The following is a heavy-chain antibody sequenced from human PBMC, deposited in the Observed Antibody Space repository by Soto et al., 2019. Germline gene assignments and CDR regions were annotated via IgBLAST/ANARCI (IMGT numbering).Heavy chain of an antibody. J-gene: IGHJ5*02. D-gene: IGHD2-15*01. CDR1: GGSISSGGYY. CDR2: IYYSGST. V-gene: IGHV4-31*03. CDR3: SIGARHYWSGGSCYSWWCVP. Sequence: QVQLQESGPGLVKPSQTLSLTCTVSGGSISSGGYYWSWIRQHPGKGLEWIGYIYYSGSTYYNPSPQSRVTISVDKSKNQLSLKLSAVTAADTSVYSCSIGARHYWSGGSCYSWWCVPWGQGTLVTVAA.